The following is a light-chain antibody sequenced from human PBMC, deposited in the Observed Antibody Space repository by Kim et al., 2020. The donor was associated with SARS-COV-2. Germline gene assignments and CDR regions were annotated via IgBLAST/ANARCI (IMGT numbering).Light chain of an antibody. V-gene: IGLV4-69*01. Sequence: QPVLTQSPSVSASLGASVKLTCTLSSGHSSYAIAWHQQQPEKGPRYLMKVNSDGSHSKGDGIPDRFSGSSSGAERYLTISSLQSEDEADYYCQTWGTGSWVFGGGTKLTVL. CDR2: VNSDGSH. CDR1: SGHSSYA. J-gene: IGLJ3*02. CDR3: QTWGTGSWV.